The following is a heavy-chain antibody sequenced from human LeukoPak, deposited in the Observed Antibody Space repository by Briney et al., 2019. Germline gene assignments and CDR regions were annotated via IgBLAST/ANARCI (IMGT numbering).Heavy chain of an antibody. CDR2: IYYSGST. Sequence: PSGTLSLTCTVSGGSISSISYYWGWIRQPPGKGLEWIVSIYYSGSTFYNPSLESRGSISLDTSKNQCSLKSNAVTAADTALYYCARRNRYCNGGSCAHHHDSWGQGTLVIVSS. D-gene: IGHD2-15*01. CDR3: ARRNRYCNGGSCAHHHDS. CDR1: GGSISSISYY. J-gene: IGHJ4*02. V-gene: IGHV4-39*07.